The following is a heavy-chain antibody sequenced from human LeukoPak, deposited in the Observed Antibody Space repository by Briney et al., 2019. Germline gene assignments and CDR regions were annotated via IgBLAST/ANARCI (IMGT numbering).Heavy chain of an antibody. D-gene: IGHD3-9*01. Sequence: GGSLRLSCATSGFSFTDYPMNWVRQAPGKGLEWISNIRTAAEGAKYAYYADSVKGRVTISRDDGKNTLYLHMNSLRDDDTAVYYCATDQRYAFDYWGQGILVTVSS. J-gene: IGHJ4*02. CDR1: GFSFTDYP. CDR3: ATDQRYAFDY. CDR2: IRTAAEGAKYA. V-gene: IGHV3-48*02.